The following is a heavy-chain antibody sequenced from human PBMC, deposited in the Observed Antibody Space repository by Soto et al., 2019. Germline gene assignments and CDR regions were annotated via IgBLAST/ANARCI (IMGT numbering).Heavy chain of an antibody. Sequence: LSLTCAVYGGSFSGYYWSWIRQPPGKGLEWIGEINHSGSTNYNPSLKSRVTISVDTSKNQFSLKLSSVAAADTAVYYCARKNHYFDYWGQGTLVTVSS. CDR3: ARKNHYFDY. J-gene: IGHJ4*02. V-gene: IGHV4-34*01. CDR2: INHSGST. CDR1: GGSFSGYY.